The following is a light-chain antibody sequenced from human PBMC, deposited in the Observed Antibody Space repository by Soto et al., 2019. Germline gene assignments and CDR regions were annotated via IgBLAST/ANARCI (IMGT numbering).Light chain of an antibody. CDR1: QDISNY. V-gene: IGKV1-27*01. CDR3: QKYNSAPHT. CDR2: AAS. Sequence: DIQMTQSPSSLSASVGDRVTINCRASQDISNYLVWYQQKPGQVPKLLIYAASTLQSGVPSRFSGSGSGTDFTLTISSLQPEDVATYYCQKYNSAPHTFGQGTRLEIK. J-gene: IGKJ5*01.